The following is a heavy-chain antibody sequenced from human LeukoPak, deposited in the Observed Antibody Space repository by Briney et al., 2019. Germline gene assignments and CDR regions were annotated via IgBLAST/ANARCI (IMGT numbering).Heavy chain of an antibody. J-gene: IGHJ3*02. CDR1: GYTFTSYG. Sequence: GASVKVSCKAPGYTFTSYGISWVRQAPGQGLEWMGWISANSGNTNYAQKLQGRVTMTTDTSTSTAYMDLRSLRSDDTAVYYCARDRLWGDDDAFDIWGQGTMVTVSS. D-gene: IGHD2/OR15-2a*01. V-gene: IGHV1-18*01. CDR2: ISANSGNT. CDR3: ARDRLWGDDDAFDI.